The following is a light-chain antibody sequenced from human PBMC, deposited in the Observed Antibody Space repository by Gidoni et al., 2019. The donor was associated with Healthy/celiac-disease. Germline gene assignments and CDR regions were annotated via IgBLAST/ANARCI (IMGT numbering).Light chain of an antibody. Sequence: SYVLTPPPSVSVAPGQPARITCGGNNSGSKSVHWYQQKPGQAPVLVVYDDSDRPSGIPERFSGSNSGNTATLTISRVEAGDEADYYCQVWDSSSDHPCVFGTGTKVTVL. CDR1: NSGSKS. J-gene: IGLJ1*01. V-gene: IGLV3-21*02. CDR3: QVWDSSSDHPCV. CDR2: DDS.